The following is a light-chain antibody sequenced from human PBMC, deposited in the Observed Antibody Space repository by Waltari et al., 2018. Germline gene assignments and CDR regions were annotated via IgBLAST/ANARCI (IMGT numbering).Light chain of an antibody. CDR3: SSQSSNDVVL. CDR2: VVS. Sequence: QSPLTQPAPVSGSPGQSVTIFCAGTSNDVGGFIFFPWYQEHPGQAPRVIIYVVSDRPSGVSDRFSGSKSGNTASLTISGLQAEDEADYYCSSQSSNDVVLFGGGTKLTVL. CDR1: SNDVGGFIF. J-gene: IGLJ2*01. V-gene: IGLV2-14*01.